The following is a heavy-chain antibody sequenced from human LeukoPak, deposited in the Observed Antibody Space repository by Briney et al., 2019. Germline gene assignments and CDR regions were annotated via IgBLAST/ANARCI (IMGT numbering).Heavy chain of an antibody. V-gene: IGHV4-30-4*01. CDR1: CGSISSGDYY. CDR3: ARALYDFWSGYNWFDP. J-gene: IGHJ5*02. Sequence: PSQTLSLTCTVSCGSISSGDYYWSWIRQPPGKGLEWIGYIYYSGSTYYNPSLKSRVTISVDTSKNQFSLKLSSVTAADTAVYYCARALYDFWSGYNWFDPWGQGTLVTVSS. CDR2: IYYSGST. D-gene: IGHD3-3*01.